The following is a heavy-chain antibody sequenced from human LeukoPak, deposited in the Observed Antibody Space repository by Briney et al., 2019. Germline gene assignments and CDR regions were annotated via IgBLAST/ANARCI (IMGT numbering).Heavy chain of an antibody. CDR2: INQDESKK. V-gene: IGHV3-7*03. J-gene: IGHJ4*02. Sequence: TGVSLRLSCAASGFSFSNDWRCWVRQAPGKGLEWVANINQDESKKYYVDSVKGRFTISRDNSKNTLYLQMNSLRAEDTAVYYCAKDGVTAMVLLGYWGQGTLVTVSS. CDR1: GFSFSNDW. D-gene: IGHD5-18*01. CDR3: AKDGVTAMVLLGY.